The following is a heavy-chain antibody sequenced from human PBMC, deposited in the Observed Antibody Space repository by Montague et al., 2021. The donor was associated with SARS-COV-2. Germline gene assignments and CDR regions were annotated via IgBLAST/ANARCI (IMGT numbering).Heavy chain of an antibody. V-gene: IGHV4-34*01. J-gene: IGHJ4*01. D-gene: IGHD2-21*01. CDR3: SCIESSSRKGTFDY. Sequence: SETLSLTCAVYGGSLSNYYWSWIRQPPGKGLEWIGEINHRGTTNDNASLKSRVTMSVDTSKNQFSLNLSSVTAADTAIYYCSCIESSSRKGTFDYWGHGTLVTVSS. CDR2: INHRGTT. CDR1: GGSLSNYY.